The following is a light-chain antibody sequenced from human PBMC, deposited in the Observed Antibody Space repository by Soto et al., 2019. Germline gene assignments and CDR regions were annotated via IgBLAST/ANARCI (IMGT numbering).Light chain of an antibody. Sequence: DIRMTQSPSSLSACVGDTVTVTCRASQSISSHLNWYQQKPGKATKLLIYAASSLQSGVPSRFSGSGSGTDFTLTISSLQPEDFATYYCQQSYSTPWTFGQGTKVDIK. CDR2: AAS. CDR1: QSISSH. J-gene: IGKJ1*01. CDR3: QQSYSTPWT. V-gene: IGKV1-39*01.